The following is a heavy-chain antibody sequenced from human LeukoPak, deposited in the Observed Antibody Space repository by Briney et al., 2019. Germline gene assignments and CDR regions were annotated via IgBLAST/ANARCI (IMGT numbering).Heavy chain of an antibody. V-gene: IGHV3-23*01. CDR3: ARADDSSGWLFDY. J-gene: IGHJ4*02. CDR1: GFTFSSYA. CDR2: ISASGGST. Sequence: PGGSLRLSCAASGFTFSSYAMSWVRQAPGKGLEWVSAISASGGSTYYADSVKGRFTISRDNSKNTLFLQMNSLRAEDTAVYYCARADDSSGWLFDYWGQGTLVTVSS. D-gene: IGHD6-19*01.